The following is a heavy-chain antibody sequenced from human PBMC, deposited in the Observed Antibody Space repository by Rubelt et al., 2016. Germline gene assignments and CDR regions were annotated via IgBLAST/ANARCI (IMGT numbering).Heavy chain of an antibody. CDR1: GDSISSHH. J-gene: IGHJ4*02. V-gene: IGHV4-59*08. D-gene: IGHD3-16*01. CDR3: ARQESIDYVWGSLDY. Sequence: QLQLQESGPGLVKPSETLSLTCTVSGDSISSHHWSWIRQPPGKGLEWIGYIYYSGSTNYNPSLKSRVTISVDTSKNHFSLKRGSVTAADTAVYYCARQESIDYVWGSLDYWGQGTLVTVSS. CDR2: IYYSGST.